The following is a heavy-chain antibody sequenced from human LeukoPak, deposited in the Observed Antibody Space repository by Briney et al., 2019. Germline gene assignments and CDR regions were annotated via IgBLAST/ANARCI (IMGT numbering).Heavy chain of an antibody. J-gene: IGHJ4*02. CDR3: ARVAAYYYDSSGYRPLWYFDY. V-gene: IGHV1-18*01. D-gene: IGHD3-22*01. CDR1: GYNFIGYG. Sequence: ASVKVSCKASGYNFIGYGITWVRQAPGQGLEWLGRISGYTGNTKFAQKFQGRVGMTRDTSTSTVYMELRSLRLDDTGVYYCARVAAYYYDSSGYRPLWYFDYWGQGTLVTVSS. CDR2: ISGYTGNT.